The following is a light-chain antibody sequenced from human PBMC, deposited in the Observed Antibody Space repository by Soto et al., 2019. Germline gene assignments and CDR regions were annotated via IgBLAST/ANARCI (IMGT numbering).Light chain of an antibody. CDR2: DVN. CDR3: SSYTTSSTVV. CDR1: SSDVGAYNY. J-gene: IGLJ2*01. V-gene: IGLV2-14*03. Sequence: QSVLTQPASVSGSPGQSIAISCTGTSSDVGAYNYVSWYQQHPGKAPKLMIYDVNSRPSGVSNRFSGSKSDNTASLTISGLQTEDEADYYCSSYTTSSTVVFGGGTQLTVL.